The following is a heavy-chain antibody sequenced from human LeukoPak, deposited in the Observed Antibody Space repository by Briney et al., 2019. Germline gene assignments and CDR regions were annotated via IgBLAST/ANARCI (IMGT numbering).Heavy chain of an antibody. Sequence: SETLSLTCTVSGGSISSYYWSWIRQPPGKGLEWIGYIYYSGSTNYNPSLKSRVTISVDTSKDQFSLKLSSVTAADTAVYYCASYYYDSSGYWGDYFDYWGQGTLVTVSS. CDR3: ASYYYDSSGYWGDYFDY. J-gene: IGHJ4*02. D-gene: IGHD3-22*01. CDR1: GGSISSYY. V-gene: IGHV4-59*08. CDR2: IYYSGST.